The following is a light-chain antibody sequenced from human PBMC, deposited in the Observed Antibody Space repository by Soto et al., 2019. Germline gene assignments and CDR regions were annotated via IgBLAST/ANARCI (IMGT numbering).Light chain of an antibody. J-gene: IGLJ3*02. V-gene: IGLV2-14*01. CDR2: EVS. CDR1: SSDVGGYNY. CDR3: SSYTSSSTPRT. Sequence: QSVLTQPASVSGSPGQSITISCTGTSSDVGGYNYVSWYQQHPGKAPKLMIYEVSNRPSGVSNRFSGSKSGNTASLTISGLQAEDEADYYCSSYTSSSTPRTFGGGTKVTVL.